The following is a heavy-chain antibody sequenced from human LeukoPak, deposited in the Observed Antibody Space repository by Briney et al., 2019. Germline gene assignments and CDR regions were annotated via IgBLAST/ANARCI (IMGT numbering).Heavy chain of an antibody. J-gene: IGHJ4*02. CDR3: ARDFRRGSGAQGY. CDR1: GFRFSSYE. CDR2: IGNTGRTI. D-gene: IGHD3-10*01. Sequence: PGGSLRLSCAASGFRFSSYEMNWVRQASGRGLEWVSYIGNTGRTIYYVDSVKGRFTVSRDNAKNSLYLQMNSLRAEDTAVYYCARDFRRGSGAQGYWGQGTPVTVSS. V-gene: IGHV3-48*03.